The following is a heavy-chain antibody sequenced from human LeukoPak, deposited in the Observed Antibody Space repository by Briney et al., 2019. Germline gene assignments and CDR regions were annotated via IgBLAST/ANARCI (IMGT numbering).Heavy chain of an antibody. V-gene: IGHV3-30*04. J-gene: IGHJ4*02. D-gene: IGHD3-16*01. Sequence: PERSLRLSCSASGFTFSSYVMHWVRQAPGKGLEWVAAISDDGSDKYYADSVRGRFTVSRDNSKNTLYLQMNSLRAEDTTVYYCARELGDHPPATSYFDYWGQGTLVTVSS. CDR2: ISDDGSDK. CDR1: GFTFSSYV. CDR3: ARELGDHPPATSYFDY.